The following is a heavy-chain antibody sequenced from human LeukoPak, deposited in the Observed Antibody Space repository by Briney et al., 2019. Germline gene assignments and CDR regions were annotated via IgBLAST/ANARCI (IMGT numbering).Heavy chain of an antibody. CDR2: INPSGGST. D-gene: IGHD3-3*01. V-gene: IGHV1-46*01. J-gene: IGHJ4*02. CDR1: GYTFTSYY. CDR3: ARDPTGEWLMRYYFDY. Sequence: ASVKVSCKASGYTFTSYYMHWVRQAPGQGLEWMGIINPSGGSTSYAQKFQGRVTMTRDTSTSTVYMELSSLRSEDTAVYYCARDPTGEWLMRYYFDYWGQGTLATVSS.